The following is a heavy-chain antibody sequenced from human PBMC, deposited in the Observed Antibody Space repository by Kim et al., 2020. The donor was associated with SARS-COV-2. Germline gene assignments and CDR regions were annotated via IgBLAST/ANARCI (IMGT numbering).Heavy chain of an antibody. CDR3: AKDRSSSSALTAPYFQH. D-gene: IGHD6-19*01. CDR2: ISGSGGST. V-gene: IGHV3-23*01. Sequence: GGSLRLSCAASGFTFSSYAMSWVRQAPGKGLEWVSAISGSGGSTYYADSVKGRFTISRDNSKNTLYLQMNSLRAEDTAVYYCAKDRSSSSALTAPYFQHWGQGTLVTVSS. J-gene: IGHJ1*01. CDR1: GFTFSSYA.